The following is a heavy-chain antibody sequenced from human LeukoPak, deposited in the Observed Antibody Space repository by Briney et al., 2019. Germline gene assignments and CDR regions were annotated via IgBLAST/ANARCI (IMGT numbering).Heavy chain of an antibody. CDR1: GFTFSDHY. D-gene: IGHD6-13*01. J-gene: IGHJ4*02. Sequence: GGSLRLSCAASGFTFSDHYMIWLRQAPGKGLEAISYISHNGETKYYADSVKGRLSISRDNSKSSLYLQMNSLRVEDTAVYYCARDRHGYFDYWGQGTLVTVSS. CDR3: ARDRHGYFDY. CDR2: ISHNGETK. V-gene: IGHV3-11*01.